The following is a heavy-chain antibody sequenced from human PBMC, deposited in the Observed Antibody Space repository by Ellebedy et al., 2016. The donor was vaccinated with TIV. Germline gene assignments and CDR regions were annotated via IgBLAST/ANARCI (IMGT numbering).Heavy chain of an antibody. V-gene: IGHV3-48*04. J-gene: IGHJ3*02. CDR1: GFTFSSYS. D-gene: IGHD3-10*01. CDR2: ISSSSSTI. CDR3: ARDRGDVLLWFGVNAFDI. Sequence: GGSLRLSXAASGFTFSSYSMNWVRQAPGKGLEWVSYISSSSSTIYYADSVKGRFTISRDNAKNSLYLQMNSLRAEDTAVYYCARDRGDVLLWFGVNAFDIWGQGTMVTVSS.